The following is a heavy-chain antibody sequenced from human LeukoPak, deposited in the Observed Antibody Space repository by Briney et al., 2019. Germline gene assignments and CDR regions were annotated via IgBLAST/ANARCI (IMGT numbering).Heavy chain of an antibody. Sequence: SETLSLTCTVSGGSISSYYWGWIRQPPGKGLEWIGSIYYSGSTYYNPSLKSRVTISVDTSKNQFSLNLNSVTAADTAVYFCARDEGSAYPFDYWGQGTLVTVSS. J-gene: IGHJ4*02. CDR1: GGSISSYY. D-gene: IGHD3-22*01. CDR3: ARDEGSAYPFDY. V-gene: IGHV4-39*07. CDR2: IYYSGST.